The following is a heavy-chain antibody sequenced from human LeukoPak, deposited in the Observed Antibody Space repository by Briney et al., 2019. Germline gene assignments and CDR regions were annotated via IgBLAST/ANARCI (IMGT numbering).Heavy chain of an antibody. CDR3: ASGTPLAETCSGGRCYSRGRWSSAAYYMDV. D-gene: IGHD2-15*01. Sequence: AETLSLTCTVSGGSISSYYWSWIRQPPGKGLHWIGYVYYSGSTYYNPSLKSRVTISADTSKNQFSLKLSSVTAADTAVYYCASGTPLAETCSGGRCYSRGRWSSAAYYMDVWGKGTTVTVSS. V-gene: IGHV4-59*01. CDR2: VYYSGST. CDR1: GGSISSYY. J-gene: IGHJ6*03.